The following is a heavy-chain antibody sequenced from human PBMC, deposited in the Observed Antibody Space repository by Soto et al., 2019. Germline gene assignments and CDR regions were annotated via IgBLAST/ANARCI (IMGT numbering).Heavy chain of an antibody. V-gene: IGHV1-3*01. J-gene: IGHJ4*02. Sequence: QVQLVQSGAEVKKPGASVKVSCKASGYTFTNYAIHWVRQAPGQRLDWMGWINAGKGNTKYSQKFQGRVTITRDTSASTACMELSRLTSEDTAAYYCARAVDDCSKTTCYVIDYWGQGSLVTVSS. D-gene: IGHD2-2*01. CDR3: ARAVDDCSKTTCYVIDY. CDR2: INAGKGNT. CDR1: GYTFTNYA.